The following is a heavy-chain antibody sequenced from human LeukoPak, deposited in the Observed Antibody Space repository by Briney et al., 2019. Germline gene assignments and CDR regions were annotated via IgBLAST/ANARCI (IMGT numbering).Heavy chain of an antibody. Sequence: SETLSLTCTASGGSISSHYWSWIRQPPGKGLEWIGYIYYSGSTNYNPSLKSRVTISVDTSKNQFSLKLSSVTAADTAVYYCARGEDYGDYFDYWGQGTLVTVSS. CDR2: IYYSGST. J-gene: IGHJ4*02. CDR3: ARGEDYGDYFDY. D-gene: IGHD4-17*01. V-gene: IGHV4-59*11. CDR1: GGSISSHY.